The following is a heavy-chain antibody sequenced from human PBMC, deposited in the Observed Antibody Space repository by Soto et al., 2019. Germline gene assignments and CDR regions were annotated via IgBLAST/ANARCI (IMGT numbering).Heavy chain of an antibody. Sequence: EVQLLESGGGLVQPGGSLRLSCAAYGFTFSSYAMSWVRQAPGKGLEWVSAISGSGGSTYYADSVKGRFTISRDNSKNPLYLQMNSLRAEDTAVYYCATTMLYCSSTSCSIYGMDVWGQGTTVTVSS. J-gene: IGHJ6*02. CDR1: GFTFSSYA. V-gene: IGHV3-23*01. CDR2: ISGSGGST. D-gene: IGHD2-2*01. CDR3: ATTMLYCSSTSCSIYGMDV.